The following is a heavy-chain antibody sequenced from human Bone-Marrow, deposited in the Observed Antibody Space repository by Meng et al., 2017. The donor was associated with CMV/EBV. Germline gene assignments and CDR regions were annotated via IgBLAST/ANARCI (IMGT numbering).Heavy chain of an antibody. D-gene: IGHD5-12*01. Sequence: SCAASGFTFSSYAMSWVSQAPGKGLEWVSAISGSGGSTYYADSVKGRFTISRDNSKNTLYLQMNSLRAEDTAVYYCAKLLYSGYDFDYWGQGTLVTVSS. CDR2: ISGSGGST. CDR3: AKLLYSGYDFDY. J-gene: IGHJ4*02. V-gene: IGHV3-23*01. CDR1: GFTFSSYA.